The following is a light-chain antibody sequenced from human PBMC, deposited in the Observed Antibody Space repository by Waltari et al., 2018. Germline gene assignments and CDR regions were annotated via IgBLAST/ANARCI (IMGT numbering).Light chain of an antibody. V-gene: IGLV2-8*01. CDR1: SRDVRGYRS. Sequence: QSALTQPPSASGSPGQSVTISCPGPSRDVRGYRSVSWYQQHPGKAPRLIIYEVNRRPSGVPDRFSGSKSGNTASLTVSGLQAEDEADYYCSSYAVSNNLLFGGGTKLTVL. CDR2: EVN. J-gene: IGLJ2*01. CDR3: SSYAVSNNLL.